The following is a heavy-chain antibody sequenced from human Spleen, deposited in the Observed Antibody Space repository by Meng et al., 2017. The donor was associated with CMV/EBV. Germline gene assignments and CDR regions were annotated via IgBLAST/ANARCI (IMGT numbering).Heavy chain of an antibody. D-gene: IGHD1-7*01. V-gene: IGHV1-18*01. Sequence: CKTSGYTFTSYGISWVRQAPGQGLELRGWISAYNGKTNDAQKLQGRVTRTTDTSTSTAYMELRSLRSDDTAVYYCARDWNSWGSYFDYWGQGTLVTVSS. CDR3: ARDWNSWGSYFDY. J-gene: IGHJ4*02. CDR2: ISAYNGKT. CDR1: GYTFTSYG.